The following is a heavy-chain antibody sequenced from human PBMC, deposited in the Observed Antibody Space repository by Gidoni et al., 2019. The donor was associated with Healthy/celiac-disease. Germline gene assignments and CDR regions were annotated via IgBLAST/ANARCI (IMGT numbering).Heavy chain of an antibody. J-gene: IGHJ3*02. CDR2: IYYSGST. CDR1: GGSISSSSYY. CDR3: ARISLGVGATTPDAFDI. Sequence: LQLQESGPGLVKPSETLSLTCTVSGGSISSSSYYWGWIRQPPGKGLEWIGSIYYSGSTYYNPSLKSRVTISVDTSKNQFSLKLSSVTAADTAVYYCARISLGVGATTPDAFDIWGQGTMVTVSS. D-gene: IGHD1-26*01. V-gene: IGHV4-39*01.